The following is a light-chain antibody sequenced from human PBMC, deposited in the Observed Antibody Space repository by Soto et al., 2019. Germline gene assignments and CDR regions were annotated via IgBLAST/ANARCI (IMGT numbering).Light chain of an antibody. V-gene: IGKV1-39*01. Sequence: KLTQYHSGLSAYVADRFTLTCRSSQSISRYLSWYQQKPGKAPXXLIYLASSLQSGVPSRFSGSGSGTDFTLTISSLQPEDLATYYCLESSSALTFGQGTRLEIK. J-gene: IGKJ5*01. CDR1: QSISRY. CDR3: LESSSALT. CDR2: LAS.